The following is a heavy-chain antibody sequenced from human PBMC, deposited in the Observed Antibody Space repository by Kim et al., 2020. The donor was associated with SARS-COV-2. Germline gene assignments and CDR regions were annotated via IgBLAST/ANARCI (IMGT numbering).Heavy chain of an antibody. Sequence: GRSLRLSCVASGFTFDDFVMHWVRQAPGKGLEWVSAINWNSDSTDYADSVKGRFTISRDNAKNSLYLQMGSLRPEDTALYYCAKDVGYNSFQYLPHWGQGNPATVSS. D-gene: IGHD1-1*01. CDR1: GFTFDDFV. V-gene: IGHV3-9*01. J-gene: IGHJ1*01. CDR2: INWNSDST. CDR3: AKDVGYNSFQYLPH.